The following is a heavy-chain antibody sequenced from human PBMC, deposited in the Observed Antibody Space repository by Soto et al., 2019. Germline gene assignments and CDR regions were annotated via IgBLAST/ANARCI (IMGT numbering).Heavy chain of an antibody. Sequence: SETLSLTCTVSGGSISSYYWSWIRQPPGKGLEWIGYIYYSGSTNYNPSLKSRVTISVDTSKNQFSLKLSSVTAADTAVYYCARAYGDYGYYGMDVWGQGTTVTVSS. CDR1: GGSISSYY. CDR3: ARAYGDYGYYGMDV. J-gene: IGHJ6*02. V-gene: IGHV4-59*01. D-gene: IGHD4-17*01. CDR2: IYYSGST.